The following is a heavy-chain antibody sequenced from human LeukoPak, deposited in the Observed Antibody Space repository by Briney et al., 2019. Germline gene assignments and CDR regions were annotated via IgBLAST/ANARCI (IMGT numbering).Heavy chain of an antibody. D-gene: IGHD3-3*01. J-gene: IGHJ5*02. CDR2: IYYSGST. CDR1: SGSISSYY. Sequence: SETLSLTCTVSSGSISSYYWSWIRQPPGKGLEWIGYIYYSGSTNYNPSLKSRVTISVDTSKNQFSLKLSSVTAADTAVYYCARRNYDFWSGPPTVWFDPWGQGTLVTVSS. V-gene: IGHV4-59*08. CDR3: ARRNYDFWSGPPTVWFDP.